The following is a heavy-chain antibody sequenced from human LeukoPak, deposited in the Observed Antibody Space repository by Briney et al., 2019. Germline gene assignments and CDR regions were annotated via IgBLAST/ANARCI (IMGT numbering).Heavy chain of an antibody. CDR2: INPNSGGT. D-gene: IGHD3-22*01. J-gene: IGHJ4*02. CDR1: GYTFTGYY. CDR3: ARGGNYYDSSGYPY. Sequence: ASVKVSCKASGYTFTGYYMHWVRQAPGQGLEWMGWINPNSGGTNCAQKFQGRVTMTRDTSISTAYMELSRLRSDDTAVYYCARGGNYYDSSGYPYWGQGTLVTVSS. V-gene: IGHV1-2*02.